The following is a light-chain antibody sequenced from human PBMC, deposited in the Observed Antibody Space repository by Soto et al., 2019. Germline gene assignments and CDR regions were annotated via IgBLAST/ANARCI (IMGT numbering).Light chain of an antibody. V-gene: IGKV1-33*01. J-gene: IGKJ2*01. CDR2: DAS. CDR1: QDITKY. Sequence: DIQMTQSPSSLSASIGDRVTITCQASQDITKYVNWYKKKPGQAPKLLIFDASILETGVPSRFSGSGSGTHFTFTISSLQPEDLATYYCQQNGNLPPTFGQGTKLEI. CDR3: QQNGNLPPT.